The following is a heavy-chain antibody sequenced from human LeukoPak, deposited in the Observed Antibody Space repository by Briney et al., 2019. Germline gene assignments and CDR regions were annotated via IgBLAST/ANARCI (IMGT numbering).Heavy chain of an antibody. V-gene: IGHV4-4*07. CDR2: IYSGGDT. D-gene: IGHD5-12*01. CDR3: AREGGYDFDGGSYRHGMDV. J-gene: IGHJ6*02. Sequence: PSETLSLTCTVSGGSISSFYWSWIRQPAGKGLEWIGRIYSGGDTNYNPSLNSRVTMSVDTSKNQFSLKLTSVTAADTALYYCAREGGYDFDGGSYRHGMDVWGQGTTVTVSS. CDR1: GGSISSFY.